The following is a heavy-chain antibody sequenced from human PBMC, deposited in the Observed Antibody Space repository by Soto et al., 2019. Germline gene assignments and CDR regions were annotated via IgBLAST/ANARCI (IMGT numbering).Heavy chain of an antibody. CDR2: ISSSSSYI. CDR1: GFTFSSYS. D-gene: IGHD5-18*01. V-gene: IGHV3-21*01. J-gene: IGHJ6*02. CDR3: ARDLVDTAMVFPKDYYCYGMDV. Sequence: PGGSLRLSCAASGFTFSSYSMNWVRQAPGKGLEWVSSISSSSSYIYYADSVKGRFTISRDNAKNSLYLQMNSLRAEDTAVYYCARDLVDTAMVFPKDYYCYGMDVWGQGTTVTVSS.